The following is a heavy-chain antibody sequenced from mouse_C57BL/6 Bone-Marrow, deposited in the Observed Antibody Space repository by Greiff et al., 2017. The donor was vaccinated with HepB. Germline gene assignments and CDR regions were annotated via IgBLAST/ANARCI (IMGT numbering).Heavy chain of an antibody. CDR2: INPSTGGT. Sequence: VQLQQSGPELVKPGASVKISCKASGYSFTGYYMNWVKQSPEKSLEWIGEINPSTGGTTYNQKFKAKATLTVDKSSSTAYMQLKSLTSEDSAVYYCARRNYGNYGAYWGQGTLVTVSA. J-gene: IGHJ3*01. D-gene: IGHD2-1*01. V-gene: IGHV1-42*01. CDR1: GYSFTGYY. CDR3: ARRNYGNYGAY.